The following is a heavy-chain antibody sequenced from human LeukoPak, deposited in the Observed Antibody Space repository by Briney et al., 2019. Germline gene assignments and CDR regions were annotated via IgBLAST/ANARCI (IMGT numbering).Heavy chain of an antibody. CDR2: ITSSGSTK. Sequence: GGSLRLSCAASGFTFSSYEMNWARQAPGKGLEWVSYITSSGSTKYYADSVKGRFTISRDNAKNSLFLQMSSLRAEDTAVYYCARTPFGYSDYWGQGTLVTVSS. CDR3: ARTPFGYSDY. D-gene: IGHD5-24*01. CDR1: GFTFSSYE. V-gene: IGHV3-48*03. J-gene: IGHJ4*02.